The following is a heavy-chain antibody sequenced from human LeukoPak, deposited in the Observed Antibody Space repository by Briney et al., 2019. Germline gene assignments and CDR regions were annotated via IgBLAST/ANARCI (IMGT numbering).Heavy chain of an antibody. CDR1: GGSIGSRNYY. CDR3: ARLSGTVTALDY. V-gene: IGHV4-39*01. D-gene: IGHD4-17*01. Sequence: SETLSLTCTVSGGSIGSRNYYWGWIRQTPGKGLEWIGNTYYSGSTYYNPSLKSRLTISVDTPRNQFSLNLRSVTAADTGVYYCARLSGTVTALDYWGQGILVTVSS. J-gene: IGHJ4*02. CDR2: TYYSGST.